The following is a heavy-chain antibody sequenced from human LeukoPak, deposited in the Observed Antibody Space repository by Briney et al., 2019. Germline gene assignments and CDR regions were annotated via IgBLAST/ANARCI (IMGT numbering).Heavy chain of an antibody. J-gene: IGHJ4*02. CDR2: VDYSGRT. CDR3: AKHNYDILTGYSDY. V-gene: IGHV4-39*07. D-gene: IGHD3-9*01. Sequence: KTSETLSLTCAVSGDSSSSGVYCWGWIRQSPGKGLEWIGSVDYSGRTYYNPSLKSRATISIDTSKNQFSLRLSSVTAADTAVYYCAKHNYDILTGYSDYWGQGTLVTVSS. CDR1: GDSSSSGVYC.